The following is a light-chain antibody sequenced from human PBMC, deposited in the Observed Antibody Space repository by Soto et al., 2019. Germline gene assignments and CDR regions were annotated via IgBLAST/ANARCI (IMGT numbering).Light chain of an antibody. V-gene: IGKV1-27*01. CDR1: QDIVNF. Sequence: DIQMTQSPSSLSAFVGDRVTITCRASQDIVNFLAWYQQKPGKVPKLLIYAASTLQSGVPSRFSGSGSGTAFTLTISSLQPEDVATYYCQKCKVAPFTFGGGTKVDIK. J-gene: IGKJ4*01. CDR2: AAS. CDR3: QKCKVAPFT.